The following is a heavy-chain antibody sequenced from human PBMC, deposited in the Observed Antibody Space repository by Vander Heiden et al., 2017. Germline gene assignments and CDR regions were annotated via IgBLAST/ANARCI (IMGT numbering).Heavy chain of an antibody. D-gene: IGHD3-22*01. CDR1: GITFSDSS. J-gene: IGHJ4*02. CDR2: ISSSGSTI. Sequence: QVQLVESGGGLVKPGGLLRLSFAASGITFSDSSMSWIRQAPGKGLEWVSYISSSGSTIYYADSVKGRFTISRDNAKNSLYLQMNSLRAEDTAVYYCARVLTYYYDSSGYYPDYWGQGTLVTVSS. CDR3: ARVLTYYYDSSGYYPDY. V-gene: IGHV3-11*01.